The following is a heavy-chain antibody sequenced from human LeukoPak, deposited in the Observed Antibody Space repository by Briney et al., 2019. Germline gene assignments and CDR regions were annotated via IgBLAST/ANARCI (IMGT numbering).Heavy chain of an antibody. CDR3: ARTYEKRRDGYNYGY. CDR2: ISSSSSTI. CDR1: GFTFSSYS. J-gene: IGHJ4*02. Sequence: PGGSLRLSCAASGFTFSSYSMNWVRQAPGKGLEWVSYISSSSSTIYYADSVKGRFTISRDNAKNSLYLQMNSLRVEDTAVYYCARTYEKRRDGYNYGYWGQGTLVTVSS. V-gene: IGHV3-48*04. D-gene: IGHD5-24*01.